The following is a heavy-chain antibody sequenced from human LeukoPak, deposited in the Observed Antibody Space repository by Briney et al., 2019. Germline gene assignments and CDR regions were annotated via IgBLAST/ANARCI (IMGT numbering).Heavy chain of an antibody. CDR2: ISYDGSNK. V-gene: IGHV3-30*18. J-gene: IGHJ6*02. D-gene: IGHD1-26*01. CDR3: AKDYGLMGELPTRYYYYGMDV. Sequence: GGSLRLSCAASGFTYSSYGMHWVRQGPSKGLEWVAVISYDGSNKYYADSVKGRFTISRDNSKNTLYLQMNSLRAEDTAAYYCAKDYGLMGELPTRYYYYGMDVWGQGTTVTVSS. CDR1: GFTYSSYG.